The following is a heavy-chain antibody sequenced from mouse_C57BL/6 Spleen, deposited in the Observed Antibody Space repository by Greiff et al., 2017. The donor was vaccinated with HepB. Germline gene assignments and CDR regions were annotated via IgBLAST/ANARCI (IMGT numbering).Heavy chain of an antibody. CDR2: IYPGDGDT. V-gene: IGHV1-82*01. CDR3: ARARAYGNYGVDY. D-gene: IGHD2-1*01. J-gene: IGHJ4*01. Sequence: QVQLKESGPELVKPGASVKISCKASGYAFSSSWMNWVKQRPGKGLEWIGRIYPGDGDTNYNGKFKGKATLTADKSSSTAYMQISSLTSEDSAVYLCARARAYGNYGVDYWGQGTSVTVSS. CDR1: GYAFSSSW.